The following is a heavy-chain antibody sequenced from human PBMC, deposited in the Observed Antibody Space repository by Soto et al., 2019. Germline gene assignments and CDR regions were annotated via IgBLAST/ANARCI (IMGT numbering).Heavy chain of an antibody. D-gene: IGHD6-13*01. V-gene: IGHV1-69*01. CDR2: IIPVFGPP. CDR1: RGTFTTDA. CDR3: ARGGHNSGWYRTFDS. J-gene: IGHJ4*02. Sequence: QVQLVQSGAEVKKPGSSVSVSCKSSRGTFTTDAISWVRQAPGQGLEWMGVIIPVFGPPIYAQKFQGRGSSTADESTSTANLELSNLRSEDTAVYYWARGGHNSGWYRTFDSWGQGTLVTVSS.